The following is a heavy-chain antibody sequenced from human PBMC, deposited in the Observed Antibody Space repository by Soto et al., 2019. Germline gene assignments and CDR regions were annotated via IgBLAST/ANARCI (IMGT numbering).Heavy chain of an antibody. CDR3: AKDRRYYYDSSGLFDY. J-gene: IGHJ4*02. V-gene: IGHV3-23*01. Sequence: GGSLRLSCAASGFTFSSYAMSWVRQAPGKGLEWVSAISGSGGSTYYADSVKGRFTISRDNSKNTLYLQMNSLRAEDTAVYYCAKDRRYYYDSSGLFDYWGQGTLVTVSS. CDR2: ISGSGGST. CDR1: GFTFSSYA. D-gene: IGHD3-22*01.